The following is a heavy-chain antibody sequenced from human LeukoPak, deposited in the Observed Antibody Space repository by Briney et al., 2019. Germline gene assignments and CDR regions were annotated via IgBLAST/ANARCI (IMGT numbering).Heavy chain of an antibody. J-gene: IGHJ4*02. V-gene: IGHV5-51*01. CDR3: ARHSLGEGRYFDY. Sequence: GESLKISCKGSGYSFSTYWIGWVRQMPGKGLEWMGIIYPGDSDTRYSPPFQGQVTISADKSISTAYLQWSSLKASDTAMYYCARHSLGEGRYFDYWGQGTLVTVSS. CDR1: GYSFSTYW. D-gene: IGHD3-10*01. CDR2: IYPGDSDT.